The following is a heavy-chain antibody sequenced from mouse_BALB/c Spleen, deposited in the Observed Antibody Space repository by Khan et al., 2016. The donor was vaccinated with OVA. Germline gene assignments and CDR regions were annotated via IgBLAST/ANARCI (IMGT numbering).Heavy chain of an antibody. CDR3: ARCRYGSSDDYYAMDY. V-gene: IGHV5-6*01. CDR1: GFTFSSYG. J-gene: IGHJ4*01. Sequence: VQLKESGGDLVKPGGSLKLSCAASGFTFSSYGMSWVRQTPDKRLEWVAIISTSGSYTYYPDSVKGRFTISRDNANNTLYLQMSSLKSEDTAMYYCARCRYGSSDDYYAMDYWGQGTSVTVSS. CDR2: ISTSGSYT. D-gene: IGHD1-1*01.